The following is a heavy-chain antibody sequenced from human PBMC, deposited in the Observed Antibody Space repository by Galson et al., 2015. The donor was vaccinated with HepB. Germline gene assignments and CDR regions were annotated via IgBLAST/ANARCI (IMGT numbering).Heavy chain of an antibody. CDR2: ISYDGSNK. Sequence: SLRLSCAASGFTFSSYAMHWVRQAPGKGLEWVAVISYDGSNKYYADSVKGRFTISRDNSKNTLYLQMNSLRAEDTAVYYCAREWGVDTASSGMGVWGQGTTVTVSS. CDR3: AREWGVDTASSGMGV. CDR1: GFTFSSYA. D-gene: IGHD5-18*01. J-gene: IGHJ6*02. V-gene: IGHV3-30-3*01.